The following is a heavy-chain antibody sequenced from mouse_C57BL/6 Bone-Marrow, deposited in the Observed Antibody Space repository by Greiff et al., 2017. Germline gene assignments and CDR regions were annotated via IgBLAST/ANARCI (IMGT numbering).Heavy chain of an antibody. CDR3: SRDCKGRFAY. CDR2: ISSGSSTI. D-gene: IGHD3-3*01. Sequence: EVMLVESGGGLVKPGGSLKLSCAASGFTFSDYGMHWVRQAPEKGLEWVAYISSGSSTIYYADKVKGRFTISRDNAKNTLFLPMTSLRSEDTAMYYCSRDCKGRFAYWGQGTLVTVSA. V-gene: IGHV5-17*01. J-gene: IGHJ3*01. CDR1: GFTFSDYG.